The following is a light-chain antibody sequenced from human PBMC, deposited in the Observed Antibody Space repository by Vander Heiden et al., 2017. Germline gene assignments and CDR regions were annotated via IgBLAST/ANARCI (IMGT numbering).Light chain of an antibody. CDR1: QTISNN. V-gene: IGKV1-39*01. J-gene: IGKJ4*01. CDR2: GTS. Sequence: DIHMTQSPSSLSASVGDRVTITCRASQTISNNLNWYQQKPCEAPNLLIYGTSTLQSGVPSRFSGSGSGTDFSLTVTRLQPEDFATYYCQQTDLLPLTFGGGTKVEIK. CDR3: QQTDLLPLT.